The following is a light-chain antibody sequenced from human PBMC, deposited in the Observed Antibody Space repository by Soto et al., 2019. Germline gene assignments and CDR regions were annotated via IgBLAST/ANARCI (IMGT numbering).Light chain of an antibody. V-gene: IGKV2-30*01. CDR1: QSLLYGDGDTY. CDR3: VQGTYWPYT. J-gene: IGKJ2*01. CDR2: NVS. Sequence: DVVMTQSLLSLPVILGQPASISCRSSQSLLYGDGDTYLNWFQQRPGQSPRRLIHNVSNRDSGVPDRFSGSGSDTDFTLRISRVEAEDVGVYYCVQGTYWPYTAGQGTK.